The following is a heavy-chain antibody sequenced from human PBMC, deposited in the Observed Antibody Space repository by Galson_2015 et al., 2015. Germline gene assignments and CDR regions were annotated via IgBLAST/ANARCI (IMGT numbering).Heavy chain of an antibody. CDR3: AKDGLKVWSGDIYYMDV. Sequence: SLRLSCAASGFTFSSYGMHWVRQAPGKGLEWVAVISYDGSNKYYADSVKGRFTTSRDNSKNTLYLQMNSLRAGDTAVYYCAKDGLKVWSGDIYYMDVWGKGTTVTVSS. J-gene: IGHJ6*03. CDR2: ISYDGSNK. V-gene: IGHV3-30*18. D-gene: IGHD3-3*01. CDR1: GFTFSSYG.